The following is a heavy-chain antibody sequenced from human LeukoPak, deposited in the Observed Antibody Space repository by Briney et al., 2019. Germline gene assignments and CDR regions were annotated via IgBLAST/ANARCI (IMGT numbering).Heavy chain of an antibody. CDR3: VGIVPPSGYYYYYYMDV. Sequence: GGSLRLSCAASGFTFSSYAMSWVRQAPGKGLEWVSAISGSGGSTYYADSVKGRFTIYRDNSKNTLYLQMNSLRAEDTAVYYCVGIVPPSGYYYYYYMDVWGKGTTVTVSS. D-gene: IGHD2/OR15-2a*01. CDR1: GFTFSSYA. V-gene: IGHV3-23*01. J-gene: IGHJ6*03. CDR2: ISGSGGST.